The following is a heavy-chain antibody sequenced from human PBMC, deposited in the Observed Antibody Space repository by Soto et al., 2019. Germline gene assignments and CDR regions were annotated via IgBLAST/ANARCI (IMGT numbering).Heavy chain of an antibody. CDR1: GYTFTGYY. J-gene: IGHJ4*02. CDR3: ARVSLGGYKGLDY. D-gene: IGHD5-12*01. V-gene: IGHV1-2*02. CDR2: INPNSGGT. Sequence: GASVKVSCKASGYTFTGYYMHWVRQAPGRGLEWMGWINPNSGGTNYAQKFQGRVTMTRDTSISTAYMELSRLRSDDTAVYYCARVSLGGYKGLDYWGQGTLVTVSS.